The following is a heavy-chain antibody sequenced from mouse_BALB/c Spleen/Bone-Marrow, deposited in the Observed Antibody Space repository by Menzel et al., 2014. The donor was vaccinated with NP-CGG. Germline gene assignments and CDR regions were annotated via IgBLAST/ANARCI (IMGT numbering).Heavy chain of an antibody. CDR2: INPDSRTI. D-gene: IGHD1-2*01. CDR3: ARPDYYGYLSY. CDR1: GFDFSRYW. J-gene: IGHJ2*01. V-gene: IGHV4-1*02. Sequence: EVQLVESGGGLVQPGGSLKLSCAASGFDFSRYWMSWVRQAPGKGLKWIGEINPDSRTINYSPSLKDKFIISRDNAKNTLYLRLNKVRSEDTALYYCARPDYYGYLSYWGQGTTLTVSS.